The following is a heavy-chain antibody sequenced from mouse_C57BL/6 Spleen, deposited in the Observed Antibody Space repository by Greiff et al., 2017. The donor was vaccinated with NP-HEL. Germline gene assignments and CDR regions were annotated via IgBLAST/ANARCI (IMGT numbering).Heavy chain of an antibody. V-gene: IGHV5-4*01. Sequence: DVQLVESGGGLVKPGGSLKLSCAASGFTFSSYAMSWVRQTPEKRLEWVATISDGGSYTYYPDNVKGRFTISRDNAKNNLYLQMSHLKSEDTAMYYCARGLLSIAYAMDYWGQGTSVTVSS. D-gene: IGHD2-10*01. CDR2: ISDGGSYT. CDR1: GFTFSSYA. J-gene: IGHJ4*01. CDR3: ARGLLSIAYAMDY.